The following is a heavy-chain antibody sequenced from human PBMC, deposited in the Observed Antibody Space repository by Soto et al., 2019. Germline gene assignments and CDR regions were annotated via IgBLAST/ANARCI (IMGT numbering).Heavy chain of an antibody. J-gene: IGHJ4*02. CDR2: ISAYNGNT. V-gene: IGHV1-18*01. Sequence: ASVKVSCKASGYTFTNYAFTWVRQAPGQGPEWMGWISAYNGNTNYAQMFQGRVTMTTDTSTSTAYMELRSLRSDDTAMYYCARAPVGATLNDYWGQGTLVTVSS. CDR3: ARAPVGATLNDY. CDR1: GYTFTNYA. D-gene: IGHD1-26*01.